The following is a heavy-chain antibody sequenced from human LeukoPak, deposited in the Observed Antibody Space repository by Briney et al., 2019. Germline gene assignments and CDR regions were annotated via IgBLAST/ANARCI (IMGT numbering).Heavy chain of an antibody. Sequence: SETLSLTCSVSGVSISATTYHWGWIRQPPGKGLEWIGSIYYRGNTYYNPSLNSRVTISVDTSNNQFSLMLTSVTAADTAVYYCARDTGYCFNGVCPDDAFDIWGQGTMVTVSS. V-gene: IGHV4-39*02. D-gene: IGHD2-8*01. CDR2: IYYRGNT. CDR3: ARDTGYCFNGVCPDDAFDI. CDR1: GVSISATTYH. J-gene: IGHJ3*02.